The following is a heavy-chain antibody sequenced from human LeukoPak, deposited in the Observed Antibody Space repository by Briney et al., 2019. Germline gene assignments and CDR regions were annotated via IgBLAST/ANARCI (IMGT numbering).Heavy chain of an antibody. CDR1: GDSVSRNSVA. CDR2: TYYRSIWFN. V-gene: IGHV6-1*01. J-gene: IGHJ4*02. CDR3: ARARDYGAMYYFDY. D-gene: IGHD4/OR15-4a*01. Sequence: SQTLSLTCAVSGDSVSRNSVAWNWIRQSPSRGLEWLGRTYYRSIWFNDYAVSVKSRLTLIPDTSKNQFSLQLNSVTPEDAAVYYCARARDYGAMYYFDYWGQGTLVTVSS.